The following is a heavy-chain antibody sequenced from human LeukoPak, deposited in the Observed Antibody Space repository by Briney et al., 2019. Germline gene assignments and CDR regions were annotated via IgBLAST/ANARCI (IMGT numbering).Heavy chain of an antibody. CDR1: GYTFTGYY. D-gene: IGHD2-15*01. J-gene: IGHJ6*04. Sequence: ASVKVSCKASGYTFTGYYMHWVRQAPGQGLEWMGWINPNSGGTNYAQKFQGWVTMTRDTSISTAYMGLSRLRSDDTAVYYCARQGGSGYCSGGSCRPMKNYYYYYGMDVWGKGTTVTVSS. CDR3: ARQGGSGYCSGGSCRPMKNYYYYYGMDV. CDR2: INPNSGGT. V-gene: IGHV1-2*04.